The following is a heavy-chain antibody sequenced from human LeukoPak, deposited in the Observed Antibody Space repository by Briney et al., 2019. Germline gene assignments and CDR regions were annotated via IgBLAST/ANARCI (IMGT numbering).Heavy chain of an antibody. CDR1: GFTFSDCY. J-gene: IGHJ3*02. Sequence: GGSLRLSCAASGFTFSDCYMSWIRQAPGKGLEWVSYISPSGSTTYYADSVKGRFTISRDNAKNSLYLQMNSLRAEDTAVYYCARDVDYYGSGSYAFDIWGQGTMVTVSS. CDR2: ISPSGSTT. CDR3: ARDVDYYGSGSYAFDI. V-gene: IGHV3-11*01. D-gene: IGHD3-10*01.